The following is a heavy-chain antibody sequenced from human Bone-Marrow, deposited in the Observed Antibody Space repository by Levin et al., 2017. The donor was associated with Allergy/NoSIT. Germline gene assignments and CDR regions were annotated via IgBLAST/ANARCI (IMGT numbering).Heavy chain of an antibody. CDR2: IYSGGNT. D-gene: IGHD6-13*01. V-gene: IGHV3-53*01. Sequence: GGSLRLSCAASGFTVSNNYMKWVRQAPGKGLEWVSLIYSGGNTFYADSVKGRFTIPRDNSKNTLYLQMNSLRAEDTAVYYCAAKTPGIGHSWGQGTLVTVSS. J-gene: IGHJ4*02. CDR3: AAKTPGIGHS. CDR1: GFTVSNNY.